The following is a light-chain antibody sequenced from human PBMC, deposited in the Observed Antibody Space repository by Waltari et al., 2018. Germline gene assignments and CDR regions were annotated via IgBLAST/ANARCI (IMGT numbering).Light chain of an antibody. V-gene: IGLV1-51*02. CDR2: EDT. Sequence: QSVLTQPPSVSADPGQRVTVPCSGGRSNIWTHYVSWYRQFPGTAPKLLIYEDTDRPSGIAGRFSGSKSGTSATLDITGLQAGDEADYYCGTWDSSLSGAVFGGGTHLTVL. CDR1: RSNIWTHY. CDR3: GTWDSSLSGAV. J-gene: IGLJ7*01.